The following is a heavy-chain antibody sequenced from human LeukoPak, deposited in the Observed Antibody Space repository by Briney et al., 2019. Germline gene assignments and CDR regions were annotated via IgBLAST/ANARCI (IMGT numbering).Heavy chain of an antibody. CDR3: ARGHVDTATGFDP. V-gene: IGHV1-2*02. CDR2: INPNSGGT. Sequence: GASVKVSCKASGYTFTGYYMHWVRQAPGQGLEWMGWINPNSGGTNYAQKFQGRVTMTRDTSISTAYMELSRLRSDDTAAYYCARGHVDTATGFDPWGQGTLVTVSS. J-gene: IGHJ5*02. D-gene: IGHD5-18*01. CDR1: GYTFTGYY.